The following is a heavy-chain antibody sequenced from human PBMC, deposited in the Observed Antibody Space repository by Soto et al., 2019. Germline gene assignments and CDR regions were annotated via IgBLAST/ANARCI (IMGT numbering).Heavy chain of an antibody. CDR2: ISYDGSNK. Sequence: PGGSLRLSCAASGFTFSNAWINWVRQAPGKGLEWVAVISYDGSNKYYADSVKGRFTISRDNSKNTLYLQMNSLRAEDTAVYYSAKTPNPHPAYYYDSSGYYYWGQGTLVTVSS. CDR3: AKTPNPHPAYYYDSSGYYY. V-gene: IGHV3-30*18. D-gene: IGHD3-22*01. CDR1: GFTFSNAW. J-gene: IGHJ4*02.